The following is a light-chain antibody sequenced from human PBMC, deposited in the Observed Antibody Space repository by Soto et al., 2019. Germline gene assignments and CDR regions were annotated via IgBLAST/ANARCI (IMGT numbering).Light chain of an antibody. Sequence: EIVLTQSPGTLSLSPGERATLFCRASQSISSTYLAWYQQKPGQAPRLLIYGASRRATGIPDRFSGSGSGTDFTLAISRLEPEDFAVYYCQQYGSSSWTFGQGTKVDIK. CDR2: GAS. CDR1: QSISSTY. CDR3: QQYGSSSWT. V-gene: IGKV3-20*01. J-gene: IGKJ1*01.